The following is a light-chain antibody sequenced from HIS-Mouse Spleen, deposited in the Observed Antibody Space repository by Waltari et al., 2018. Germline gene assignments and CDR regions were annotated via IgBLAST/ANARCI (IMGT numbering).Light chain of an antibody. CDR2: EVS. Sequence: QSALTQPPSASGSPGQSVTISCTGTTSNAGGHNYVSWYQQHPGNAPKLMIYEVSKRPSGVPDRFSGSKSGNTASLTVSGLQAEDEADYYCSSYAGSNNFVVFGGGTKLTVL. J-gene: IGLJ2*01. V-gene: IGLV2-8*01. CDR1: TSNAGGHNY. CDR3: SSYAGSNNFVV.